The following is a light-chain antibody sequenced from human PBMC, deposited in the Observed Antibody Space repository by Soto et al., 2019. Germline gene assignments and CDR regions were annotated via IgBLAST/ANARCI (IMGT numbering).Light chain of an antibody. CDR1: QSISNY. CDR2: GAS. CDR3: QQTYISPIT. Sequence: DIQMTQSPSSLSASVGDRVTISCRASQSISNYLIWIQQKPGKAPNLLIYGASTLQSGVPSRFSGSGSGTDFTLTISSLQPEDFATYVCQQTYISPITFGQGTPLDIK. V-gene: IGKV1-39*01. J-gene: IGKJ5*01.